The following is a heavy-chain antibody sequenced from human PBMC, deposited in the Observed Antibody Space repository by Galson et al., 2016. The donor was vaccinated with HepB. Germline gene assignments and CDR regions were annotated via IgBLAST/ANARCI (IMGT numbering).Heavy chain of an antibody. J-gene: IGHJ4*02. CDR1: GFTFSSYY. V-gene: IGHV3-7*03. CDR3: ARPTYYSGSRGYAYLGS. Sequence: SLRLSCAASGFTFSSYYMSWVRQAPGTGLEWVANIKDDGSDKYYVDSVKGRFTISRDNAKNSLYLQMDSLRAEDTAVYYCARPTYYSGSRGYAYLGSWGQGTLVTVSS. D-gene: IGHD3-22*01. CDR2: IKDDGSDK.